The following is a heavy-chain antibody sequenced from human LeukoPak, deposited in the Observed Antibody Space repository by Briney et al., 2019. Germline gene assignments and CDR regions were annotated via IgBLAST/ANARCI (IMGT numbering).Heavy chain of an antibody. V-gene: IGHV3-74*01. CDR3: ARYLDYGGYSNFDD. D-gene: IGHD4-23*01. CDR1: GFTFNTYW. J-gene: IGHJ4*02. CDR2: INSDGRRT. Sequence: GGSLRLSCAASGFTFNTYWMHWVRQAPGKGLVWVSRINSDGRRTTYADSLKGRFTISRDNAKNTLYLQMNSLRAEDTAVYYCARYLDYGGYSNFDDWGQGTLVTVSS.